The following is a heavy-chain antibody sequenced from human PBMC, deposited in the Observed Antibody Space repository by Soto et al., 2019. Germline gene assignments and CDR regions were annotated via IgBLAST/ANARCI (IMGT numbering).Heavy chain of an antibody. Sequence: SGPTLVNPTETLTLTCTVSGFSLASGKVGVTWIRQPPGKALEWLAHIFSNVEKSYRTSLKDRLTISEDTSKSQVVLTMTNVDPVDTATYYCAQILFGRSVAGGYFYMDVWGKGATVTVSS. CDR1: GFSLASGKVG. CDR2: IFSNVEK. V-gene: IGHV2-26*01. J-gene: IGHJ6*03. D-gene: IGHD6-19*01. CDR3: AQILFGRSVAGGYFYMDV.